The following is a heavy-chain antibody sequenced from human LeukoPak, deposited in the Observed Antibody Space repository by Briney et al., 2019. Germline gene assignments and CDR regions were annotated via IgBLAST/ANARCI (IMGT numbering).Heavy chain of an antibody. V-gene: IGHV1-2*02. CDR2: INPNSGGT. CDR1: GYTFTGYY. CDR3: ARLFLSAFAPDDDFWSGLPIRHNSNDY. D-gene: IGHD3-3*01. Sequence: GASVKVSCKASGYTFTGYYMHWVRQAPGQGLEWMGWINPNSGGTNYAQKFQGRVTMTRDTSISTAYMELSRLRSDDTAVYYCARLFLSAFAPDDDFWSGLPIRHNSNDYWGQGTLVTVSS. J-gene: IGHJ4*02.